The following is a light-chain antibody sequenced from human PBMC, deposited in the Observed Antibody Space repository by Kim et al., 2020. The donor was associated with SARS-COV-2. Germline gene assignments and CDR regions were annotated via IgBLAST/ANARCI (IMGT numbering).Light chain of an antibody. CDR3: SSYTSSSTYV. V-gene: IGLV2-18*02. J-gene: IGLJ1*01. Sequence: GQSVTISCTGTSSDVGSYNRVSWYQHPPGTAPKVMIYEVTNRPSGVPDRFSGSKSGNTASLTISGLQAEDEADYYCSSYTSSSTYVFGTGTKVTVL. CDR1: SSDVGSYNR. CDR2: EVT.